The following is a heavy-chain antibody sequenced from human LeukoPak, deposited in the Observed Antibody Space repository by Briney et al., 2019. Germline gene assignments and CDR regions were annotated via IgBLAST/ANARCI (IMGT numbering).Heavy chain of an antibody. V-gene: IGHV4-34*01. CDR1: GGSFSGYY. CDR2: INHSGST. J-gene: IGHJ6*03. CDR3: ARGVVPAAPGDHYMDV. Sequence: SETLSLTCAVYGGSFSGYYWSWIRQPPGKGLEWIGEINHSGSTNYNPSLKSRVTISVDTSKNQFSLKLSSVTAADTAVYYCARGVVPAAPGDHYMDVWGKGTTVTVSS. D-gene: IGHD2-2*01.